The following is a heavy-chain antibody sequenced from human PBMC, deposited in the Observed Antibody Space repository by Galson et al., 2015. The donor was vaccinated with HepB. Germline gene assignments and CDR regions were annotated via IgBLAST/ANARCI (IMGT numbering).Heavy chain of an antibody. CDR2: ISYDGSNK. CDR3: VKVYRTYDHRDH. CDR1: GFRFRSSG. Sequence: PLGLSCAASGFRFRSSGLHGGRQAPAAGLEWVATISYDGSNKYYADSVKGRFTSARENSWVTLYLDMHSLRVEDAALYYCVKVYRTYDHRDHWGQGTLVTVSS. J-gene: IGHJ4*02. V-gene: IGHV3-30*18. D-gene: IGHD5-12*01.